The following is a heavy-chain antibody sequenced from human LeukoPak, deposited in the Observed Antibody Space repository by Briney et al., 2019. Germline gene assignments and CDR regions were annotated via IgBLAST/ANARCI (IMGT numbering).Heavy chain of an antibody. CDR2: ISGSGGST. V-gene: IGHV3-23*01. J-gene: IGHJ6*02. CDR3: AKGRQRPYYYYGMDV. CDR1: GFTFSSYA. Sequence: GGSLRLSCAASGFTFSSYAMSWVRQAPGKGLEWVSAISGSGGSTYYADSVKGRFTISRDNSKNTLYLQMNSLRAEDTAVYYCAKGRQRPYYYYGMDVWGQGTTVTVSS.